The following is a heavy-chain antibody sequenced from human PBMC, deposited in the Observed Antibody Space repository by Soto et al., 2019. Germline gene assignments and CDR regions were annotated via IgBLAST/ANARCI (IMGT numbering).Heavy chain of an antibody. Sequence: SETLSLTCTVSGGSISSSSYYWGWIRQPPGKGLEWIGSIYYSGSTYYNPSLKSRVTISVDTSKNQFSLKLSSVTAADTAVYYCARRNYDILNGYYVLLDGMDVWGQGTTVTVSS. CDR1: GGSISSSSYY. V-gene: IGHV4-39*01. J-gene: IGHJ6*02. D-gene: IGHD3-9*01. CDR2: IYYSGST. CDR3: ARRNYDILNGYYVLLDGMDV.